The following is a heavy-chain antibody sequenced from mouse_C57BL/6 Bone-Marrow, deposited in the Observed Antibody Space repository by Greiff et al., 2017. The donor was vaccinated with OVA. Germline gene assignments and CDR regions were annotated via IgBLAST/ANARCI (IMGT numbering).Heavy chain of an antibody. CDR3: AGYCKYYFDD. V-gene: IGHV1-82*01. CDR1: GYAFSSSW. Sequence: QVQLKESGPELVKPGASVKISCKASGYAFSSSWMNWVKQRPGKGLEWIGRIYPGDGDTNYNGKFKGKATLTADKSSSTAYMQLSSLTSEDSAVFFCAGYCKYYFDDWGQGTTLTVSS. J-gene: IGHJ2*01. CDR2: IYPGDGDT.